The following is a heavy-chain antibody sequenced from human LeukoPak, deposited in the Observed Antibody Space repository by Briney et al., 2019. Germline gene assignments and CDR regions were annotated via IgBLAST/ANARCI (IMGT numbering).Heavy chain of an antibody. J-gene: IGHJ2*01. CDR2: IYYSGST. CDR3: ARIIGSGWYKANYWYFDL. V-gene: IGHV4-28*01. Sequence: PSDTLSLTCAVSGYSISSSNWWGWIRQPPGKGLEWIGYIYYSGSTYYNPSLKSRVTMSVDTSKNQFSLKLSSVTAVDTAVYYCARIIGSGWYKANYWYFDLWGRGTLVTVSS. CDR1: GYSISSSNW. D-gene: IGHD6-19*01.